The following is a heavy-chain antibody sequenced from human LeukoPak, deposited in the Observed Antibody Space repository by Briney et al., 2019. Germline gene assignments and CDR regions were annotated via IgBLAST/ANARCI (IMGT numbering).Heavy chain of an antibody. J-gene: IGHJ4*02. CDR1: GYTFTSYY. Sequence: GASVKVSCKASGYTFTSYYMHWVRQAPGQGLEWMGIINPSGGSTSYAQKFQGRVTMTRDTSTSTVYMELSSLRSEDTAVYYCARDPDPYSSSWHRPTTKFDYWGQGTLVTVSS. D-gene: IGHD6-13*01. V-gene: IGHV1-46*01. CDR2: INPSGGST. CDR3: ARDPDPYSSSWHRPTTKFDY.